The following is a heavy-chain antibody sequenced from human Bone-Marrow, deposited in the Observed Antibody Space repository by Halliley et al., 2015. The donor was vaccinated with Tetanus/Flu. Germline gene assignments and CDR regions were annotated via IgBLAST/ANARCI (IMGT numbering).Heavy chain of an antibody. CDR3: ARAAGSMVRGIVDYYFMDV. D-gene: IGHD3-10*01. V-gene: IGHV4-30-4*01. Sequence: IAYSGGPYYTPSLKSRFTISGDTAKTQFSLKLTSVTAADTAVYFCARAAGSMVRGIVDYYFMDVWGQGTTVTASS. J-gene: IGHJ6*02. CDR2: IAYSGGP.